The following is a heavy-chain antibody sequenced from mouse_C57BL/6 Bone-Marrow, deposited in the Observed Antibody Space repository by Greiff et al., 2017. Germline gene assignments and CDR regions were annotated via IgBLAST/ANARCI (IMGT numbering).Heavy chain of an antibody. J-gene: IGHJ1*03. V-gene: IGHV2-5*01. Sequence: HVQLQQSGPGLVQPSQSLSITCTVSGFSLTSYGVHWVRQSPGKGLEWLGVIWRGGSTDYNAAFMSRLSITKDNSKSQVFFKMNSLQADDTAIYYCAKKDYYGSSYGRYFDVWGTGTTVTVSS. CDR1: GFSLTSYG. D-gene: IGHD1-1*01. CDR2: IWRGGST. CDR3: AKKDYYGSSYGRYFDV.